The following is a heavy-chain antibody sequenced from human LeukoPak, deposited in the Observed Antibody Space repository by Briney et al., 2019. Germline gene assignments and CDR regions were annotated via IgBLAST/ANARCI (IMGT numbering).Heavy chain of an antibody. V-gene: IGHV1-18*01. CDR2: ISAYNGNT. D-gene: IGHD2-15*01. J-gene: IGHJ4*02. CDR3: ARASYCSDGSCYSDY. Sequence: ASVTVSCKASGYTFTSYSISWVRQAPGQGLEWMGWISAYNGNTIYAQKVKGRVTMTTDTSTSTAYMELRSLKSDDTAVYYRARASYCSDGSCYSDYWGQGTLVTVSS. CDR1: GYTFTSYS.